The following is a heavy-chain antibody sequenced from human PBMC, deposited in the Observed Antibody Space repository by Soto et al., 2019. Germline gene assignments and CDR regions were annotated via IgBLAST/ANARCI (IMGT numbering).Heavy chain of an antibody. J-gene: IGHJ4*02. V-gene: IGHV6-1*01. CDR3: ARGVAGSGFDL. CDR2: TYYRSNWRH. CDR1: GDSVSSNTAA. Sequence: SQTLSLTCAISGDSVSSNTAAWNWIRSSPSRGLEWLGRTYYRSNWRHDYAVSVKSRITVNPDTSKNHFSLQLNSVTPDDTAVYYCARGVAGSGFDLWGQGTMVTVSA. D-gene: IGHD6-19*01.